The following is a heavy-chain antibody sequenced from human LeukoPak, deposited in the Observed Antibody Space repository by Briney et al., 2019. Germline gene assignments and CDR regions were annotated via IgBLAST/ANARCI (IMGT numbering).Heavy chain of an antibody. D-gene: IGHD4-23*01. V-gene: IGHV3-30*18. CDR2: ISYDGSNK. CDR3: AKDANYGGNSILFDY. CDR1: GFTFSSYG. Sequence: GGSLRLSCAASGFTFSSYGMHWVRQAPGKGMEWVAVISYDGSNKYYADSVKGRFTISRDNSKNTLYLQMNSLRAEDTAVYYCAKDANYGGNSILFDYWGQGTLVTVSS. J-gene: IGHJ4*02.